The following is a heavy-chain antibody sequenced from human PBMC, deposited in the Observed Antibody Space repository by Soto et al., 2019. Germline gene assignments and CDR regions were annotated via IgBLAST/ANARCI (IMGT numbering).Heavy chain of an antibody. V-gene: IGHV4-39*01. D-gene: IGHD1-1*01. CDR3: AGRSSLASVQLFFRDISNYNWLDP. CDR2: IHQTGST. Sequence: SETLSLACTVSNGSISSPIYYWGWIRQPPGKGLEWIGSIHQTGSTYYNPSLQGRVTISVDTSKNQFSLRLSSVTAADTAMYFCAGRSSLASVQLFFRDISNYNWLDPWGQGTLVTVSS. CDR1: NGSISSPIYY. J-gene: IGHJ5*02.